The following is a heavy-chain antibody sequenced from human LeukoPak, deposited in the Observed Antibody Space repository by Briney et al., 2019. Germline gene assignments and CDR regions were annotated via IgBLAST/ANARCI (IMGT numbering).Heavy chain of an antibody. Sequence: GGSLRLSCAASGFPVSSYYMSWVRQAPGKGLEWVSVIYIGGRTYYADSVTGRFTISRDNSKNTLYLQMNSLRAEDTAVYYCARCLGGDYVSDTYWYFDLWGRGTLVTVSS. CDR3: ARCLGGDYVSDTYWYFDL. D-gene: IGHD4-17*01. CDR1: GFPVSSYY. J-gene: IGHJ2*01. V-gene: IGHV3-53*01. CDR2: IYIGGRT.